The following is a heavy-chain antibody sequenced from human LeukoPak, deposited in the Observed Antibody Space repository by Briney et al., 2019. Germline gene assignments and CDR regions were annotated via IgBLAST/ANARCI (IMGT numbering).Heavy chain of an antibody. V-gene: IGHV3-43*02. CDR1: GFMFDDSA. CDR2: ISGDGVST. D-gene: IGHD2-15*01. J-gene: IGHJ4*02. Sequence: GGSLRLSCAASGFMFDDSAMHWVRQAPGKGLEWVSLISGDGVSTFYADSVKGRFTISRDNSKNSLSLQMDSLTTEDTALYYCAKEGYSHTSNYFDNWGQGILVTVSS. CDR3: AKEGYSHTSNYFDN.